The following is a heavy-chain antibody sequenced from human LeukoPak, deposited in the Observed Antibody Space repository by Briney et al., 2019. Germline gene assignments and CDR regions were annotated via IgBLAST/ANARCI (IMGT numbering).Heavy chain of an antibody. CDR1: GGSFSSHY. CDR3: ARDGSPGIAIY. J-gene: IGHJ4*02. V-gene: IGHV4-59*11. CDR2: IYYSGST. Sequence: SETLSLTCTVSGGSFSSHYWSWIRQPPGKGLEWIGSIYYSGSTYYNPSLKSRVTISVDTSKNQFSLKLSSVTAADTAVYYCARDGSPGIAIYWGQGTLVTVSS. D-gene: IGHD6-13*01.